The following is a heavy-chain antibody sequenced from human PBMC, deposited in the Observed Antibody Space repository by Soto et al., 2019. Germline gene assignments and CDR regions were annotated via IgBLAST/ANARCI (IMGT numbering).Heavy chain of an antibody. CDR3: ARYGSGECNRGSCYSPFDY. CDR2: IYYSGST. J-gene: IGHJ4*02. CDR1: GRSISSVNYY. Sequence: QVQLQESGPGLVKPSQTLSLTCTVSGRSISSVNYYWSWIRQPPGKGLEWIGYIYYSGSTYYNPSLVSRVTISVDTSEXXFXLKLSSVTAADTAVYYCARYGSGECNRGSCYSPFDYWGQGTLVTVSS. D-gene: IGHD2-15*01. V-gene: IGHV4-30-4*01.